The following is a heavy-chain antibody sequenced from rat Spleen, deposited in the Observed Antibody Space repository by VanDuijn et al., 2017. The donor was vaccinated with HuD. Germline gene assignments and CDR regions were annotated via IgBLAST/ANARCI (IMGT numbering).Heavy chain of an antibody. CDR2: ISYDGTAA. D-gene: IGHD1-2*01. Sequence: EVQLVESGGGLVQPGRSMKLSCAASGLSFSNYDMAWVRQAPTKGLEWVASISYDGTAAYYRDSVKGRFTLSRDNAKSTLYLQMNSLRSEDTATYYCARHGYSSSSYYFDYWGQGVMVTVSS. CDR3: ARHGYSSSSYYFDY. J-gene: IGHJ2*01. CDR1: GLSFSNYD. V-gene: IGHV5-22*01.